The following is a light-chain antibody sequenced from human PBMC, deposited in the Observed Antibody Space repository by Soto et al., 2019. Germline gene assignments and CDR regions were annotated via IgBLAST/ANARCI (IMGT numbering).Light chain of an antibody. CDR3: AAWDNSLIAFYV. CDR2: SNN. J-gene: IGLJ1*01. Sequence: QSVLTQPPSASGTPGQRVTISCSGSSSNIGSNTVSWYQQLPGTAPKLLIYSNNRRPSGVPERFSGSNSGTSASLAISGLQSEFEAFYYWAAWDNSLIAFYVFGPGTKLP. CDR1: SSNIGSNT. V-gene: IGLV1-44*01.